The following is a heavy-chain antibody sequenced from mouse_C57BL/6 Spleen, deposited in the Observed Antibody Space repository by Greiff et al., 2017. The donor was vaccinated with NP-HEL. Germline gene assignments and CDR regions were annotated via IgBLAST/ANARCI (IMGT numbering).Heavy chain of an antibody. Sequence: VKLMESGPGLVAPSQSLSITCTVSGFSLTSYAISWVRQPPGKGLEWLGVIWTGGGTNYNSALKSRLSISKDNSKSQVFLKMNSLQTDDTARYYCASFYYDYDGFAYWGQGTLVTVSA. CDR2: IWTGGGT. CDR1: GFSLTSYA. D-gene: IGHD2-4*01. V-gene: IGHV2-9-1*01. J-gene: IGHJ3*01. CDR3: ASFYYDYDGFAY.